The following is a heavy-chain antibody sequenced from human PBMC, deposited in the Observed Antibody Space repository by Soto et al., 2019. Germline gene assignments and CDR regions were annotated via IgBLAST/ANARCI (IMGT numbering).Heavy chain of an antibody. J-gene: IGHJ4*02. CDR1: GGTFGSYT. CDR3: ARASGIVATIYDY. D-gene: IGHD5-12*01. CDR2: IIPILGIA. Sequence: SVKVSCKASGGTFGSYTISWVRQAPGQGLEWMGRIIPILGIANYAQKFQGRVTITADKSTSTAYMELSSLRSEDTAVYYCARASGIVATIYDYWGQGTLVTVSS. V-gene: IGHV1-69*02.